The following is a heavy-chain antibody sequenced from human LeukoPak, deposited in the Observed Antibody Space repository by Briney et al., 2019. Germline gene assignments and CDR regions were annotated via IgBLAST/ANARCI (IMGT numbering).Heavy chain of an antibody. CDR2: ISAYNGNT. J-gene: IGHJ4*02. V-gene: IGHV1-18*01. CDR3: ARQGGTVYYDSSGYCDY. D-gene: IGHD3-22*01. Sequence: ASVKVSCKASGYTFTSYGISWVRQAPGQGLEWMGWISAYNGNTNYAQKLQGRVTMTTDTSTSTAYMELRRLRSDDTAVYYCARQGGTVYYDSSGYCDYWGQGTLVTVSS. CDR1: GYTFTSYG.